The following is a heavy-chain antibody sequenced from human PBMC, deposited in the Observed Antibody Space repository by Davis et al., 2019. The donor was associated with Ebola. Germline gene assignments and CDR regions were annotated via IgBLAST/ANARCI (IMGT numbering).Heavy chain of an antibody. D-gene: IGHD1-26*01. CDR1: GYTFTGYY. CDR2: INPNSGGT. Sequence: ASVKVSCKASGYTFTGYYMHWVRQAHGQGLEWMGWINPNSGGTNYAQKFQGWVTMTRDTSLTSLYLEMSRLKSDDTDVYYCVKGTLGGGNWFFDHWGRGTLVTVSS. CDR3: VKGTLGGGNWFFDH. J-gene: IGHJ2*01. V-gene: IGHV1-2*04.